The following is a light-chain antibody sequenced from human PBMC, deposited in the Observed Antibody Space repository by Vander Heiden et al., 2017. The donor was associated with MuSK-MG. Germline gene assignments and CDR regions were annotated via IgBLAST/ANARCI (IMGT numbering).Light chain of an antibody. CDR2: DVS. CDR1: SSDVGGYNY. J-gene: IGLJ1*01. V-gene: IGLV2-14*01. Sequence: QSALTQPASVSGSPGQSITISCTGTSSDVGGYNYVSWYQQHPGKATKLMIYDVSNRPSGVSNRFSGLQAEDEADYYCSSYTSSSTLEVFGTGTKVTVL. CDR3: SSYTSSSTLEV.